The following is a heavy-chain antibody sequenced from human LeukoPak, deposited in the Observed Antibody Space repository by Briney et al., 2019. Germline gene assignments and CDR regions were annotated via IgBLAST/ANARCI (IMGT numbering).Heavy chain of an antibody. Sequence: SETLSLTCTVSGGSISSSGYYWGWIRQPPGKGLEWIGSLCYGVVTYYNPSLKSRVTISVDTSKTQFSLKLSSVTAADTAVYYCAETGSMGLRIDYWGRGTLVTVSS. D-gene: IGHD7-27*01. J-gene: IGHJ4*02. V-gene: IGHV4-39*07. CDR3: AETGSMGLRIDY. CDR1: GGSISSSGYY. CDR2: LCYGVVT.